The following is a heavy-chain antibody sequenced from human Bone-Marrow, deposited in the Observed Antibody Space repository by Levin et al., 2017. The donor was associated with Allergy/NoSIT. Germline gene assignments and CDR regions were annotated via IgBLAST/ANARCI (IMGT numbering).Heavy chain of an antibody. J-gene: IGHJ4*02. CDR3: SKGEGRELLALRLWRGSVYDFDD. CDR1: GFTFYMSA. CDR2: ISGSGGGT. D-gene: IGHD3-10*01. Sequence: PGGSLRLSCAASGFTFYMSAMTWVRQAPGKGLEWVSSISGSGGGTFYADSVKGRFTISRDNSKSTGYLEMNSLRGGDTAGYYCSKGEGRELLALRLWRGSVYDFDDWGQGTLVTVSS. V-gene: IGHV3-23*01.